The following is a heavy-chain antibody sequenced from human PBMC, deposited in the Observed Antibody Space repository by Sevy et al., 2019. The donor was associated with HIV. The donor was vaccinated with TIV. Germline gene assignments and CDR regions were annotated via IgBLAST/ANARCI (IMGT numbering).Heavy chain of an antibody. V-gene: IGHV5-51*01. Sequence: GESLKISCKGSGYSFTSYRIGWVRQMPGKGLEWMGIIYPGDSDTRYSPSFQGQVTISADKSISTAYLQWSSLKASDTAMYYCARPCYGDSCGDAFDIWGQGTMVTVSS. CDR1: GYSFTSYR. CDR2: IYPGDSDT. D-gene: IGHD4-17*01. CDR3: ARPCYGDSCGDAFDI. J-gene: IGHJ3*02.